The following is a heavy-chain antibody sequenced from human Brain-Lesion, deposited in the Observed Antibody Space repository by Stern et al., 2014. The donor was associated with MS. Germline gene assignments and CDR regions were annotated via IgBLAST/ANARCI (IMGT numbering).Heavy chain of an antibody. CDR2: IYYTGIS. CDR3: ARGPLEGVGSATYYYGMDV. Sequence: VQLVESGPGLVKPSQTLSLTCTVSGGSIGSGSYYWSWIRQQPGEGLGWIGNIYYTGISYYNPSLRSRVIISLDMSKSQLSLKLNSVTAADAAVYFCARGPLEGVGSATYYYGMDVWGQGTTVTVSS. J-gene: IGHJ6*02. D-gene: IGHD3-10*01. V-gene: IGHV4-31*03. CDR1: GGSIGSGSYY.